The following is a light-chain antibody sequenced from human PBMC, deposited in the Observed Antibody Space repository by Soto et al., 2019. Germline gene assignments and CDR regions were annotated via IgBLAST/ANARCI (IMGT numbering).Light chain of an antibody. V-gene: IGKV3D-20*02. J-gene: IGKJ5*01. CDR2: XAS. Sequence: EIVLTQSPGTLSLSPGERATLSCRASQTISSNYLSWYQQNPXXAXXXXLXXASIRATGIPARFSGDGSGTEFTLTISSLEPEDFAVYYCQQRSNWHEITCGQGTRL. CDR1: QTISSNY. CDR3: QQRSNWHEIT.